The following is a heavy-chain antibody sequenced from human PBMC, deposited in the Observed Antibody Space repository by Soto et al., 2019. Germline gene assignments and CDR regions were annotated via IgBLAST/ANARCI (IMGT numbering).Heavy chain of an antibody. J-gene: IGHJ4*02. D-gene: IGHD3-10*01. V-gene: IGHV5-10-1*01. CDR2: IDPSDSYT. Sequence: EVQLVQSGAEVKKPGESLRISCKGSGYSFTSYWISWVRQMPGKGLEWMGRIDPSDSYTNYSPSFQGHVTISADKSISTAYLQWSSLKASDTAMYYCARRLMTSRGSGSYEVDYWGQGTLVTVSS. CDR1: GYSFTSYW. CDR3: ARRLMTSRGSGSYEVDY.